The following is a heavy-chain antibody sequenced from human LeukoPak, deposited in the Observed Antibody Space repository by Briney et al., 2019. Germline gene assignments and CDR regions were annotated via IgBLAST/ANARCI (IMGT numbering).Heavy chain of an antibody. CDR3: TRHSGDPATVTTVR. J-gene: IGHJ4*02. CDR2: IRSKANSYAT. CDR1: GFTFSGSA. D-gene: IGHD4-17*01. Sequence: SGGSLRLSCAASGFTFSGSAMHWVRQASGKGLEWVGRIRSKANSYATAYAASVKGRFTISRDDSKNTAYPQVNSLKTEDTAVYYCTRHSGDPATVTTVRWGQGTLVTVSS. V-gene: IGHV3-73*01.